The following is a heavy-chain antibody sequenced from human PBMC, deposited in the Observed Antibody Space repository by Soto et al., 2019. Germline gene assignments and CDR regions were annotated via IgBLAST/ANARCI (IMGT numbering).Heavy chain of an antibody. CDR1: GFTFSSYA. Sequence: GGSLRLSCAASGFTFSSYAMSWVRQAPGKGLEWVGRIKSKTDGGTTDYAAPVKGRFTISRDDSKNTLYLQMNSLKTEDTAVYYCTTVNGGYFDPAHAFDIWGQGTMVTVSS. CDR3: TTVNGGYFDPAHAFDI. V-gene: IGHV3-15*01. D-gene: IGHD3-9*01. CDR2: IKSKTDGGTT. J-gene: IGHJ3*02.